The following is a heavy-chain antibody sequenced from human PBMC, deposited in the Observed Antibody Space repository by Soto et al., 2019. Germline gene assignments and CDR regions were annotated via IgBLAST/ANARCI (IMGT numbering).Heavy chain of an antibody. V-gene: IGHV3-7*01. CDR2: IKPDGSEQ. J-gene: IGHJ6*02. Sequence: EVPLVGSGGGLVQPGGSLRLFCAASEFTFDKYYMTWVRQAPGKVPEWVANIKPDGSEQYYVDSVKGRFTVSRDNANNALYLPSICLRAEDTALYFCARGNWNYYYGFDVWGQGTTVTVSS. D-gene: IGHD1-20*01. CDR1: EFTFDKYY. CDR3: ARGNWNYYYGFDV.